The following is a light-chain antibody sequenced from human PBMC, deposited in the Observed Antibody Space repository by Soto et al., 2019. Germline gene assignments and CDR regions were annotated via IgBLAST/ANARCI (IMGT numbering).Light chain of an antibody. V-gene: IGKV1-5*03. CDR1: QSISSW. Sequence: DIQMTQSPSTLSASVGDRVTITCRASQSISSWLAWYQQKPGKAPKLLIYEASNLESGVPSRFSGSGAGTEFALTSSGLQADDFAACYSLRSKNYPWTFGQGTKVDIK. CDR2: EAS. CDR3: LRSKNYPWT. J-gene: IGKJ1*01.